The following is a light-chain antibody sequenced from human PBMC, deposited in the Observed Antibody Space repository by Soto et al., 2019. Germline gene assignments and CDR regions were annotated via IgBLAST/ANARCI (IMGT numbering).Light chain of an antibody. CDR3: QQSYSTPRT. V-gene: IGKV1-39*01. CDR1: QSVSNY. J-gene: IGKJ1*01. CDR2: AAS. Sequence: DIQMTQSPSSLSASVGDRVTITCRASQSVSNYLNWYQQKPGKAPKLLMYAASSLQSGVPSRFSGSGSGTDFTLTISRLPPEDFATYYCQQSYSTPRTFGQGTKVEI.